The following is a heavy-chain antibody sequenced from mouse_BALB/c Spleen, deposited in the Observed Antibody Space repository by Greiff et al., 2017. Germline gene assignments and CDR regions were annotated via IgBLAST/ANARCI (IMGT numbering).Heavy chain of an antibody. CDR1: GFTFSRYG. Sequence: EVKLVESGGDLVKPGGSLKLSCAASGFTFSRYGMSWVRQTPDKRLEWVATISSGGSYTYYPDSVKGRFTISRDNAKNTLYLQMSSLKSEDTTIYYCARHPGNYSFYWFFDVWGAGTTVTVSS. D-gene: IGHD2-1*01. CDR3: ARHPGNYSFYWFFDV. J-gene: IGHJ1*01. V-gene: IGHV5-6*02. CDR2: ISSGGSYT.